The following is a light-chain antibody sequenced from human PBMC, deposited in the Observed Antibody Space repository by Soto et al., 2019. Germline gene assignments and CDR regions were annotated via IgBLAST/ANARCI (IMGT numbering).Light chain of an antibody. CDR3: QHSCRSPQYT. CDR1: QSINNC. Sequence: DIQMTQSPSSLSASVGDRVTITCRTSQSINNCLNWYQQKPGKAPKLLIYSTSTLHSGVPLRFVGSGSAAEFNLTISGLQPEDFATYYCQHSCRSPQYTFGPGTRLEI. CDR2: STS. J-gene: IGKJ2*01. V-gene: IGKV1-39*01.